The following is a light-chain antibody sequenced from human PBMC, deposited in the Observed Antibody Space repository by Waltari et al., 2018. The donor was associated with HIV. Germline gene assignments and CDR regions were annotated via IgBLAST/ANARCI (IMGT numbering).Light chain of an antibody. CDR1: QSVSSY. CDR3: QQRSNWPPYT. V-gene: IGKV3-11*01. Sequence: EIVLTQSPVTLSLSPGERATLSCRASQSVSSYLAWYQQKPGQAPRLLIYDASNRATGIPARFSGSGSGTDFTLTISSLEPEDFAVYYCQQRSNWPPYTFGQGTQLEIK. CDR2: DAS. J-gene: IGKJ2*01.